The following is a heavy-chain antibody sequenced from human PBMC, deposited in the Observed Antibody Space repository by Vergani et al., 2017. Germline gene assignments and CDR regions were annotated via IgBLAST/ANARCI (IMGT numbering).Heavy chain of an antibody. D-gene: IGHD5-24*01. CDR1: GFAFGDFG. Sequence: EVQLVESGGGVVRPGGSLRLSCVGSGFAFGDFGMSWVRQVPGKGLVWVAGINWNGGTTIYGDPVTGRFTISRDNAKNSLYLQMNSLRDGDTALYYCVISEGHNQAPFDNWGQGTLVIVSS. J-gene: IGHJ4*02. CDR2: INWNGGTT. V-gene: IGHV3-20*04. CDR3: VISEGHNQAPFDN.